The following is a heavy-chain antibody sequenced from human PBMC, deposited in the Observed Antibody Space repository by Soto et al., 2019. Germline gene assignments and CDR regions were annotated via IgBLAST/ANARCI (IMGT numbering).Heavy chain of an antibody. D-gene: IGHD2-21*02. CDR3: SKEPLKVTPYFDY. Sequence: EVQVLESGGGLVQPGGSLRLSCAASGFTFSNYAMSWVRQAPGKGLEWVSTISGSGDNTDYVDSVKGRFTISRDNSKNTLDLQMTSLRAEDTAVYYCSKEPLKVTPYFDYWGQGTLVTVSS. J-gene: IGHJ4*02. V-gene: IGHV3-23*01. CDR2: ISGSGDNT. CDR1: GFTFSNYA.